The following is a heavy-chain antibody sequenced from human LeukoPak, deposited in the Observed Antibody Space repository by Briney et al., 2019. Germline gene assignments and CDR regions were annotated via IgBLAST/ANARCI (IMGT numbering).Heavy chain of an antibody. CDR3: TTDKGYYDSSGYFY. CDR1: GFTVSSNF. Sequence: GGSLRLSCAASGFTVSSNFMSWVRQAPGKGLEWVGRIKSKTDGGTTDYAAPVKGRFTISRDDSKNTLYLQMNSLKTEDTAVYYCTTDKGYYDSSGYFYWGQGTLVTVSS. V-gene: IGHV3-15*01. D-gene: IGHD3-22*01. CDR2: IKSKTDGGTT. J-gene: IGHJ4*02.